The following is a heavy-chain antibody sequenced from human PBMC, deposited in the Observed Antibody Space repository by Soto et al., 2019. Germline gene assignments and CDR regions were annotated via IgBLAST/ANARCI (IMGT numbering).Heavy chain of an antibody. CDR1: GFTFSSYW. V-gene: IGHV3-7*03. CDR2: IKQDGSEK. D-gene: IGHD6-19*01. J-gene: IGHJ6*02. Sequence: GGSLRLSCAASGFTFSSYWMSWVRQAPGKGLEWVANIKQDGSEKYYVDSVKGRFTISGDNAKNSLYLQMNSLRAEDTAVYYCAILRVAVTVLGYYYYYGMDVWGQGTTVTVSS. CDR3: AILRVAVTVLGYYYYYGMDV.